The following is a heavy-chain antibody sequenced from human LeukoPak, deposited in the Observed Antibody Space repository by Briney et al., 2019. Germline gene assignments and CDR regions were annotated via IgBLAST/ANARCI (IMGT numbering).Heavy chain of an antibody. V-gene: IGHV1-69*13. J-gene: IGHJ4*02. CDR2: IIPIFGTA. Sequence: RASVKVSCKASGGTFSSYAIIWVRQAPGQGLEWMGGIIPIFGTANYAQKFQGRVTITADESTSTAYMELSSLRSEDTAVYYCARGSGWDPWDYWGQGTLVTVSS. CDR1: GGTFSSYA. D-gene: IGHD6-19*01. CDR3: ARGSGWDPWDY.